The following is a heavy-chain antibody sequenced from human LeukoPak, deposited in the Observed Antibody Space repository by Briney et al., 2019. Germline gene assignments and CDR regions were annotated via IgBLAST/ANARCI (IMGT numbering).Heavy chain of an antibody. D-gene: IGHD4-17*01. V-gene: IGHV4-61*02. CDR3: ARDLGGTTVTTYEWLDS. Sequence: SQTLCLTCTVSGGSISSGSYYWGWIRQPAGMGLELLVRIYTSGSTNDNPSLNSLAIISVDTSKNQFSLKLSSVTAADTDVYYCARDLGGTTVTTYEWLDSWGQGTLVTVSS. J-gene: IGHJ5*01. CDR1: GGSISSGSYY. CDR2: IYTSGST.